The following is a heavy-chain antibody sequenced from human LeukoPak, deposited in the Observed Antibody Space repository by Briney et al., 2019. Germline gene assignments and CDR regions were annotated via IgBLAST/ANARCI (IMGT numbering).Heavy chain of an antibody. CDR1: GFTFSSYW. D-gene: IGHD2-2*01. J-gene: IGHJ5*02. Sequence: GGSLRLSCAASGFTFSSYWMSWVRQAPGKGLGWVANIKQDGSEKYYVDSVKGRFTISRDNAKNSLYPQMNSLRAEDTAVYYCARDDCSSISCYHNWFDPWGQGTLVTVSS. V-gene: IGHV3-7*01. CDR3: ARDDCSSISCYHNWFDP. CDR2: IKQDGSEK.